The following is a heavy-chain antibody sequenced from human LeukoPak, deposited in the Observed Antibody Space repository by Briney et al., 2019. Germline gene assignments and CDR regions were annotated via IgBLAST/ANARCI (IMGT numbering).Heavy chain of an antibody. CDR2: IYHSGST. CDR3: ATEGYCSRSSCYKTSWFDP. D-gene: IGHD2-2*02. CDR1: GGSISSSNW. Sequence: SETLSLTCAVSGGSISSSNWWSWVRQPPGKGLEWIGVIYHSGSTNYNPSLKSRVTISVDKSENQFSLKLSSVTAADTAVYYCATEGYCSRSSCYKTSWFDPWGQGTLVTVSS. V-gene: IGHV4-4*02. J-gene: IGHJ5*02.